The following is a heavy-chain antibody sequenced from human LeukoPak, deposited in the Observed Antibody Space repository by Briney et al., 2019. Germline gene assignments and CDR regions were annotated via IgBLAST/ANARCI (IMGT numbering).Heavy chain of an antibody. CDR1: GFTFSNYE. Sequence: GGSLRLSCAASGFTFSNYEMNWVRQAPGKGLEWVSSISGSGRSTYYADSVKGRFAISRDNSKNTLYLQMNSLRADDTAVYYCAKDQWDIVVVPAATLDYWGQGSLVTVSS. D-gene: IGHD2-2*01. CDR2: ISGSGRST. V-gene: IGHV3-23*01. CDR3: AKDQWDIVVVPAATLDY. J-gene: IGHJ4*02.